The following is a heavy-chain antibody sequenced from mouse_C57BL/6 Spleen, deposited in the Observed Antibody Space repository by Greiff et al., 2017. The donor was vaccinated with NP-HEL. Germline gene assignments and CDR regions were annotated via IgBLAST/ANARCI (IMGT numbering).Heavy chain of an antibody. Sequence: VKLVESGPELVKPGASVKISCKASGYTFTDYYINWVKQRPGQGLEWIGWIFPGSGSTYYNEKFKGKATLTVDKSSSTAYMLLSSLTSEDSAVYFCARQIYYDSHYAMDYWGQGTSVTVSS. CDR1: GYTFTDYY. CDR2: IFPGSGST. V-gene: IGHV1-75*01. CDR3: ARQIYYDSHYAMDY. J-gene: IGHJ4*01. D-gene: IGHD2-4*01.